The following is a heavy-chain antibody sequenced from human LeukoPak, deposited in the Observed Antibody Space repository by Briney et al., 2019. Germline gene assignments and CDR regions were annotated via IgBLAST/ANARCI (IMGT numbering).Heavy chain of an antibody. CDR2: IYPGDSDT. J-gene: IGHJ3*02. CDR3: ARPHLHCSSTSCFPDAFDI. Sequence: SGESLKISCKGSGYIFTSYWIAWVRQMPGKGLGWMGIIYPGDSDTRYSPSFQGQVTISADKSISTAYLQWSSLKASDTAMYYCARPHLHCSSTSCFPDAFDIWGQGTMVTVSS. CDR1: GYIFTSYW. V-gene: IGHV5-51*01. D-gene: IGHD2-2*01.